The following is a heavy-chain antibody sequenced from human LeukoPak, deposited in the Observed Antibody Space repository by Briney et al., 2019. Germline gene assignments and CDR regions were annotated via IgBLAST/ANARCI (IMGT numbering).Heavy chain of an antibody. Sequence: GASVKVCCKASGGTFSSYAISWVRQAPGPGLEWMGRIIPILGIANYAQKFQGRVTITADKSTSTAYMELRSLRSDDTAVYYCARGPYCSSTSCYIPDVTLDYYYYMDVWGKGTTVTVSS. J-gene: IGHJ6*03. D-gene: IGHD2-2*02. CDR3: ARGPYCSSTSCYIPDVTLDYYYYMDV. CDR2: IIPILGIA. CDR1: GGTFSSYA. V-gene: IGHV1-69*04.